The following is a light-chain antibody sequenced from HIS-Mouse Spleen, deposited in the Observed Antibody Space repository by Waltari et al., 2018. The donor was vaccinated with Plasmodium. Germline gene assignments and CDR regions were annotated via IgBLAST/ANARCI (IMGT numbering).Light chain of an antibody. CDR2: EDS. Sequence: SYELTQPPPVSVSPGQTARTTCSGQALPKKYANWYQQKSGQAPVLVIYEDSKRPSGIPERFSGSSSETMATLTISGAQVEDEADYYCYSTDSSGNHRVFGGGTKLTVL. CDR3: YSTDSSGNHRV. J-gene: IGLJ3*02. V-gene: IGLV3-10*01. CDR1: ALPKKY.